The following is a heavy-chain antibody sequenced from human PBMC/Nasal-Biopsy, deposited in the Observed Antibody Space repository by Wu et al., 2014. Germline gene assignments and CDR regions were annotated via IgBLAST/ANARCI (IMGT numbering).Heavy chain of an antibody. CDR2: SYYSGST. V-gene: IGHV4-30-4*08. J-gene: IGHJ4*02. CDR3: VRDRRRLMGRIDD. D-gene: IGHD1-1*01. CDR1: GGFIANSDDY. Sequence: TLSLTCSVSGGFIANSDDYWSWVRQSPGKGLEWIGYSYYSGSTYYNPSLQSRVSISVDMSKNQFSLTLMFCALPQSHWPIYYCVRDRRRLMGRIDDWGQGTLLIVSS.